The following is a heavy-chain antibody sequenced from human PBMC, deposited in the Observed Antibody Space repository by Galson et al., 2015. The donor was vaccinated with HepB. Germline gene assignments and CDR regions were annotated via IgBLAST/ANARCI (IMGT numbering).Heavy chain of an antibody. J-gene: IGHJ6*02. V-gene: IGHV1-18*01. Sequence: SVKVSCKASGYTFTSYGISWVRQAPGQGLEWMGWISAYNGNTNYAQKLQGRVTMTTDTSTSTAYMELRSLRSDDTAVYYCAREVIVVVRDRVYGMDVWGQGTTVTVSS. CDR3: AREVIVVVRDRVYGMDV. D-gene: IGHD3-22*01. CDR2: ISAYNGNT. CDR1: GYTFTSYG.